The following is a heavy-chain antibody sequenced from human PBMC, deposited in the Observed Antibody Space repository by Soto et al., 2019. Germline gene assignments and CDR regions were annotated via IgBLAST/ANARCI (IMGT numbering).Heavy chain of an antibody. CDR1: GYTFTKFH. Sequence: ASVKVSCKASGYTFTKFHIHWVRQAPGQGLEWMGMIDPSGGVTRDAQRFQGRITMTSDTSTSSVYMELRGLTSEDTAVYYCAKDLYYYDSSGYYRPKVGGMDVWGQGTTVTVSS. D-gene: IGHD3-22*01. J-gene: IGHJ6*02. CDR2: IDPSGGVT. V-gene: IGHV1-46*01. CDR3: AKDLYYYDSSGYYRPKVGGMDV.